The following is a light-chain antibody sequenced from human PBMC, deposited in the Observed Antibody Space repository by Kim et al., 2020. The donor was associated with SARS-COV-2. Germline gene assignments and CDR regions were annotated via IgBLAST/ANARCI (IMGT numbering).Light chain of an antibody. CDR3: HHYSNWPRWT. CDR2: DAS. Sequence: VSPGERATLSCRASQSVSNFLAWYQQKPGQAPRLLMYDASTRATDIPARFSGSGSGTEFTLTISSLQSEDFAIYYCHHYSNWPRWTFGQGTKVEI. J-gene: IGKJ1*01. CDR1: QSVSNF. V-gene: IGKV3-15*01.